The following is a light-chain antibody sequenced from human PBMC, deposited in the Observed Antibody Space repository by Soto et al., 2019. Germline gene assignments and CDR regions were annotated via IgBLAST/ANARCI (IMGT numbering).Light chain of an antibody. J-gene: IGLJ2*01. CDR2: LEGSGSY. V-gene: IGLV4-60*02. CDR1: SGHSSYI. CDR3: ETWDSNTRG. Sequence: QPVLTQSSSASASLGSSVKLTCTLSSGHSSYIIAWHQQQPGKAPRYLMKLEGSGSYNKGSGVPDRFSGSSSGADRYLTISNLQFEDEADYYCETWDSNTRGFGGGTKVTVL.